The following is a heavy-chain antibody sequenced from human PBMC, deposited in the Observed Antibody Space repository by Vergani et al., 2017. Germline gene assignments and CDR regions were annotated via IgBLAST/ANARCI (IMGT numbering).Heavy chain of an antibody. J-gene: IGHJ6*02. D-gene: IGHD1-7*01. CDR3: AKALELYYYYYGMDV. CDR1: GFTFSSYG. CDR2: ISHDGSNK. Sequence: QVQLVESGGGVVQPGRSLRLSCAASGFTFSSYGMHWVREAPGKGLEWVAVISHDGSNKYFADSVKGRFTISIDNSTKTLYLQMNSLRAEDTAVYYCAKALELYYYYYGMDVWGQGTTVTVSS. V-gene: IGHV3-30*18.